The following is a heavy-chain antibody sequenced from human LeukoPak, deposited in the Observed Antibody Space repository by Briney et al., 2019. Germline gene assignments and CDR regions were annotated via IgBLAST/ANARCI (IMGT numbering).Heavy chain of an antibody. J-gene: IGHJ4*02. CDR1: GGSISSVHF. CDR2: VSQSGGT. D-gene: IGHD2/OR15-2a*01. V-gene: IGHV4-38-2*02. Sequence: SETLSLTCTVSGGSISSVHFWGWVRQPPGKGLEWIGSVSQSGGTYYNPSLQSRVTVSLDTSKNQFSLKLTSVTAADTAAYYCARSSAFLREGFDYWGQGTLVTVSS. CDR3: ARSSAFLREGFDY.